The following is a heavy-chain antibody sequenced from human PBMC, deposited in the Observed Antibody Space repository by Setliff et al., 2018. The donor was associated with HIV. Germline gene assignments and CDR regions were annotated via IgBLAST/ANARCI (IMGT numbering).Heavy chain of an antibody. CDR1: GGSFSGYY. D-gene: IGHD1-26*01. J-gene: IGHJ4*02. CDR2: INHSGST. CDR3: GRGPHIVGAPWAVIDY. V-gene: IGHV4-34*01. Sequence: PSETLSLTCAVYGGSFSGYYWSWIRQPPGKGLEWIGEINHSGSTNCNPSLKGRVALSIDTFKSQISLNMTSLTTADTAIYYCGRGPHIVGAPWAVIDYWAQGKPVTVSS.